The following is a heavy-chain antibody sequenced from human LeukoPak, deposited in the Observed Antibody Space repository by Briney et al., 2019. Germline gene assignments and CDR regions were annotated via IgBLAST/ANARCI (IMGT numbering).Heavy chain of an antibody. CDR3: AKGGSMVATIDY. CDR2: ISAYNGKT. V-gene: IGHV1-18*01. CDR1: GYTFTNYY. J-gene: IGHJ4*02. Sequence: SVKVSCKASGYTFTNYYINWVRQAPGQGLEWVGWISAYNGKTNYAQRFQGRVTMTIDTSTTTAYMDLWSLTSDDTAMYYCAKGGSMVATIDYWGQGTLVTVS. D-gene: IGHD2-15*01.